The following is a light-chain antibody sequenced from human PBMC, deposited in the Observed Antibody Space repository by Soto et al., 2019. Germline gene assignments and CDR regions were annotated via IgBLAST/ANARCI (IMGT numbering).Light chain of an antibody. CDR3: SSYRASSSPHHV. CDR1: SSDVGGYNY. CDR2: DVS. Sequence: QSVLTQPASLSGSPGQSITISCTGTSSDVGGYNYVSWYQQHPGKAPKLMIYDVSNRPSGVSNRFSGSKSGNTASLTISGLQAEDEADYYSSSYRASSSPHHVFGTGTNVTVL. V-gene: IGLV2-14*03. J-gene: IGLJ1*01.